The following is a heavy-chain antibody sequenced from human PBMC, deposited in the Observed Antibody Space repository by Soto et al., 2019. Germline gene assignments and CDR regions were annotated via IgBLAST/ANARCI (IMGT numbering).Heavy chain of an antibody. CDR2: ISAYNGNT. V-gene: IGHV1-18*01. D-gene: IGHD2-2*01. J-gene: IGHJ3*02. Sequence: GASVKVSCKASGYTFTSYGISWVRQAPGQGLEWMGWISAYNGNTNYAQKLQGRVTMTTDTSTSTAYMELRSLRSDDTAVYYCARILSVVVLPAAPCDALDIWRQGTIVTVS. CDR1: GYTFTSYG. CDR3: ARILSVVVLPAAPCDALDI.